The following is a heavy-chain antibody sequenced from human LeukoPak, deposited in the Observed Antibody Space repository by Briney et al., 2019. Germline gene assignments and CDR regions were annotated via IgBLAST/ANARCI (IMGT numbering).Heavy chain of an antibody. D-gene: IGHD2-2*01. CDR2: ISGSGGST. CDR3: AKGRPYCSSTSCYRDSDY. V-gene: IGHV3-23*01. Sequence: PGGSLRLSCAASGFTFSSYAMSWVRQAPGKGLEWCSAISGSGGSTYYADSVKGRFTISRDNSKNTLYLQMNSLRAEDTAVYYCAKGRPYCSSTSCYRDSDYWGQGTLVTVSS. J-gene: IGHJ4*02. CDR1: GFTFSSYA.